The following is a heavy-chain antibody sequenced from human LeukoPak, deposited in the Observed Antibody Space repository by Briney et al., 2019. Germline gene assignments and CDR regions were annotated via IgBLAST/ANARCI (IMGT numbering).Heavy chain of an antibody. Sequence: SVKVSCKASGGTFSSYAISWVRQAPGQGLEWMGGIIPIFGTANYAQKFQGRVTITTDESMSTAYMELSSLRSEDTAVYYCARDAAVAGLFDYWGQGTLVTVSS. D-gene: IGHD6-19*01. V-gene: IGHV1-69*05. CDR1: GGTFSSYA. J-gene: IGHJ4*02. CDR2: IIPIFGTA. CDR3: ARDAAVAGLFDY.